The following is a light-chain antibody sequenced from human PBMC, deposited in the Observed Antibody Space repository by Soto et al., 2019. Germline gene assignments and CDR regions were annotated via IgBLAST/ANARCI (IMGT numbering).Light chain of an antibody. CDR3: SSYTSISTSYV. Sequence: QSALTQPASVSGSPGQSITISCTGTSSDVGGYNYVSWYQQHPGKAPKVMIYDVSNRPSGVSNRFSGSKSGNTASLTIFGLQAEDEADYYCSSYTSISTSYVFGTGTKVTVL. CDR1: SSDVGGYNY. J-gene: IGLJ1*01. CDR2: DVS. V-gene: IGLV2-14*01.